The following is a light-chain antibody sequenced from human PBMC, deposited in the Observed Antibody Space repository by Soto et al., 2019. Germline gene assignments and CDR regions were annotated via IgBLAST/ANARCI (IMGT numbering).Light chain of an antibody. CDR2: GAS. Sequence: EIVMTQSPATLSVSPGERATLSCRASQSVSGNLAWYQQKPGQAPRLLIYGASTRATGIPARFSGSGSATEFTRTISSLQSEDFAVYYCQQYNNWTPAFGQGTEVEIK. V-gene: IGKV3-15*01. CDR1: QSVSGN. CDR3: QQYNNWTPA. J-gene: IGKJ1*01.